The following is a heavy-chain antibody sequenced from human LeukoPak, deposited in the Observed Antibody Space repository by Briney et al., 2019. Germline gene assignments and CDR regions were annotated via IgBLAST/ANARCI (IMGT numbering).Heavy chain of an antibody. CDR1: GFTFSSYW. CDR3: VREARESGGFDY. J-gene: IGHJ4*02. V-gene: IGHV3-7*01. CDR2: IKQDGSEK. D-gene: IGHD5-24*01. Sequence: GGSLRLSCAGSGFTFSSYWMTWVRQAPGKGLEWVANIKQDGSEKYYVDSVKGRFTISRDNAKNSLYLQMNSLRAEDTAVYYCVREARESGGFDYWGQGTLVTVSS.